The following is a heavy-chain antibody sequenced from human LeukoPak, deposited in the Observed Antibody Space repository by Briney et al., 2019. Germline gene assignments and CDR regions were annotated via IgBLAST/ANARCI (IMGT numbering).Heavy chain of an antibody. CDR3: AGHARGSYLVY. CDR2: ISSTSPRAI. J-gene: IGHJ4*02. CDR1: GFTFSDYY. V-gene: IGHV3-11*01. Sequence: GGCLRLSCEASGFTFSDYYMSWIRQPPGKGLEWVSSISSTSPRAISYGDSVKGRFTTSRDDAKDSLFLQMNNLRVEDTAIYYCAGHARGSYLVYWGQGILVTVSA. D-gene: IGHD6-6*01.